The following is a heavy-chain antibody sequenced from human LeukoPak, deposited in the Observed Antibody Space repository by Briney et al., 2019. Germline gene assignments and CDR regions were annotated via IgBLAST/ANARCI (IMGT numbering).Heavy chain of an antibody. CDR3: AREFFGYSYAYYFDY. CDR2: ISYDGSNK. CDR1: GFTFGDYA. D-gene: IGHD5-18*01. J-gene: IGHJ4*02. V-gene: IGHV3-30-3*01. Sequence: GRSLRLSCTASGFTFGDYAMSWVRQAPGKGLEWVAVISYDGSNKYYADSVKGRFTISRDNSKNTLYLQMNSLRAEDTAVYYCAREFFGYSYAYYFDYWGQGTLVTVSS.